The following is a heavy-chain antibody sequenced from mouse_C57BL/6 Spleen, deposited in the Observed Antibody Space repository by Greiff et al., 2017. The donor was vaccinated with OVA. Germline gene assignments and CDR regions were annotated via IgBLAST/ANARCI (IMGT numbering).Heavy chain of an antibody. V-gene: IGHV1-64*01. J-gene: IGHJ3*01. Sequence: QVQLQQPGAELVKPGASVKLSCKASGYTFTSYWMHWVKQRPGQGLEWIGMIHPNSGSTNYNEKFKSKATLTVDKSSSTAYMQLSSLTSEDSAVYYCASPSSHDLFAYWGQGTLVTVSA. CDR1: GYTFTSYW. CDR2: IHPNSGST. CDR3: ASPSSHDLFAY. D-gene: IGHD2-4*01.